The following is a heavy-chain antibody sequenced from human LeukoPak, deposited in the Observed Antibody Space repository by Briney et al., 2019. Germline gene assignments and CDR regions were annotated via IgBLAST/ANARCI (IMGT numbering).Heavy chain of an antibody. D-gene: IGHD3-22*01. CDR2: IKQDGSEK. CDR3: ATDAFPFGSSGYGTINY. V-gene: IGHV3-7*01. Sequence: GGSLRLSCAASGFSFSRYWMSWVRQAPGKGLEWVANIKQDGSEKYYVESVKGRFTISRDNAKKTLYLQMNSLSAEDTAVYYCATDAFPFGSSGYGTINYWGQGALVTVSS. CDR1: GFSFSRYW. J-gene: IGHJ4*02.